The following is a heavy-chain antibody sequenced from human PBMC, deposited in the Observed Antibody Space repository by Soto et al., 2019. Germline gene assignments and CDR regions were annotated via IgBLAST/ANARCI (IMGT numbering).Heavy chain of an antibody. D-gene: IGHD3-10*01. Sequence: QVQLQESGSGLMKPSQTLSLTCAVSGGSVSSGDYSWSWIRQPPGKGLEWIGYIYHSGNTVYNPSLRRRVPVSMDRSKNQCSLKLTSVTAADTAVYYCACDYGSGSYRFDSWGQGILVTVSS. CDR3: ACDYGSGSYRFDS. CDR1: GGSVSSGDYS. V-gene: IGHV4-30-2*01. J-gene: IGHJ4*02. CDR2: IYHSGNT.